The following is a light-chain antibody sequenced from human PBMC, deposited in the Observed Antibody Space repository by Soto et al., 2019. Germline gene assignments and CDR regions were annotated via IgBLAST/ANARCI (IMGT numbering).Light chain of an antibody. V-gene: IGKV1-5*01. CDR3: QEYETFSGT. J-gene: IGKJ1*01. Sequence: DIQMTQSPSTLSASVGDTVTVTCRASQSVSGWLAWYQQKPGEAPKLLIYDASALPRGVPSRFSGSGSGTKLTLTRGSLQPDDFATYYCQEYETFSGTFGPGTKVDIK. CDR2: DAS. CDR1: QSVSGW.